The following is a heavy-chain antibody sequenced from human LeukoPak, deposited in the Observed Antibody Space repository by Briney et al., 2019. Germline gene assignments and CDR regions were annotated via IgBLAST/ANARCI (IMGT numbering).Heavy chain of an antibody. D-gene: IGHD1-26*01. CDR2: INPNSGNT. CDR3: ARGDSSEWELHDY. V-gene: IGHV1-8*03. Sequence: WASVKVSCKASGYTFTGYYMHWVRQAPGQGLEWMGWINPNSGNTGYAQKFQGRVTITRNTSISTAYMELSSLRSEDTAVYYCARGDSSEWELHDYWGQGTLVTVSS. CDR1: GYTFTGYY. J-gene: IGHJ4*02.